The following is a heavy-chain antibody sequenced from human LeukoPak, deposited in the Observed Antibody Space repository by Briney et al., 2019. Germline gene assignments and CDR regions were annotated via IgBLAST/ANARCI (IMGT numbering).Heavy chain of an antibody. CDR1: GGSLSPYY. Sequence: PSETLSLTCSVSGGSLSPYYWSWIRQPPGGGLEWLGEINQSGSTSYNPSLKSRVTISVEKFKNQFSLEVTSVTAADTAIYYCATLGGLYYESHGYPDFDHWGQGTLVTVSS. D-gene: IGHD3-22*01. V-gene: IGHV4-34*01. J-gene: IGHJ4*02. CDR3: ATLGGLYYESHGYPDFDH. CDR2: INQSGST.